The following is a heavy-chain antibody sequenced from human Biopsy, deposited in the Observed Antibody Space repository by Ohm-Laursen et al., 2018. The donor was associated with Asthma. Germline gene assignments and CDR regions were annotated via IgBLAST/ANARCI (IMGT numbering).Heavy chain of an antibody. Sequence: PSETLSLTCTVSGGSINIGDYYWSWIRQHPVKGLEWIGYIYYSGSTYYNPSLKSRVSISLDTSKNQFSLSLTSVTAADTAVYFCARFGGTSYGSPFDHWGLGALVTVSS. CDR1: GGSINIGDYY. CDR3: ARFGGTSYGSPFDH. CDR2: IYYSGST. J-gene: IGHJ4*02. D-gene: IGHD3-16*01. V-gene: IGHV4-31*03.